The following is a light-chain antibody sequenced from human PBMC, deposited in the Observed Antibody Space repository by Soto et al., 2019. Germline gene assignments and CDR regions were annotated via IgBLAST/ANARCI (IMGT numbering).Light chain of an antibody. CDR2: DAS. CDR3: QQRSNRPPALT. V-gene: IGKV3-11*01. Sequence: EIVLTQSPATLSLSPGERATLSCRASQSVSSYLAWYQQKPGQAPRLLLYDASNRATGIPARFSGSGSGTDFTLTISSLESEDFAVYYCQQRSNRPPALTFVGGTKVEIK. CDR1: QSVSSY. J-gene: IGKJ4*01.